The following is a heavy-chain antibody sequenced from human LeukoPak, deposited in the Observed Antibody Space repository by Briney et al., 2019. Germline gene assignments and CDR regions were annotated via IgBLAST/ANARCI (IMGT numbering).Heavy chain of an antibody. Sequence: SVKVSCKASGGTFSSYAISWVRQAPGQGLEWMGRIIPILGIANYAQKFQGRVTITADKSTSTAYMELSSLRSEDTAVYYCARVHRSYYDSSGHFDYWGQGTLVTVSS. V-gene: IGHV1-69*04. CDR3: ARVHRSYYDSSGHFDY. CDR2: IIPILGIA. D-gene: IGHD3-22*01. CDR1: GGTFSSYA. J-gene: IGHJ4*02.